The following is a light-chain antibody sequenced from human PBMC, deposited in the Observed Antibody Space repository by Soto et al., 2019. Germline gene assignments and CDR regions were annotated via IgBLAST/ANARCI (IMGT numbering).Light chain of an antibody. V-gene: IGKV3-20*01. J-gene: IGKJ5*01. CDR1: QTISSNY. Sequence: EVVLPQSPGTLSLSPGERATLSCRASQTISSNYLAWYHQKPGQAPRLLIYGASSRATGIPDRISGSGSGTDFTLTITRVEPEDFAVYYCQQYVTTPITFGQGTRLEIK. CDR2: GAS. CDR3: QQYVTTPIT.